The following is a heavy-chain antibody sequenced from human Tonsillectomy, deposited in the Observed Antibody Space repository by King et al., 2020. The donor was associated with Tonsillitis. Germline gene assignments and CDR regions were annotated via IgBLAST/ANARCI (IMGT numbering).Heavy chain of an antibody. V-gene: IGHV1-18*01. D-gene: IGHD3-9*01. J-gene: IGHJ6*02. Sequence: VQLVQSGAEVKKPGASVKVSCKASGYTFTSYGISWVRQAPGQGRERRGWISAYNGNTNDAQKRQGRVTMTTDTSTSTAYMERRSRRSDDTAVYYCARRGYILTGPEYYYYYYGMDVWGQGTTVTVSS. CDR3: ARRGYILTGPEYYYYYYGMDV. CDR2: ISAYNGNT. CDR1: GYTFTSYG.